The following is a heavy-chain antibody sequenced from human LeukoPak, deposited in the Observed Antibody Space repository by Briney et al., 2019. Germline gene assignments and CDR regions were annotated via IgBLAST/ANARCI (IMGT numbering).Heavy chain of an antibody. CDR2: ISSSSSYI. J-gene: IGHJ4*02. D-gene: IGHD4-17*01. CDR3: ARDRSTTVTTYYGFDY. Sequence: PGGSLRLSCAASGFTFSSYSMNWVRQAPGKGLEWASSISSSSSYIYYADSVKGRFTISRDNAKNSLYLQMNSLRAEDTAVYYCARDRSTTVTTYYGFDYWGQGTLVTVSS. V-gene: IGHV3-21*01. CDR1: GFTFSSYS.